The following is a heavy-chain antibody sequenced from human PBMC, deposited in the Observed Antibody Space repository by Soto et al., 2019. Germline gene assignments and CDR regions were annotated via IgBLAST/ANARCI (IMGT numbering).Heavy chain of an antibody. D-gene: IGHD2-15*01. CDR2: ISWNSGSI. J-gene: IGHJ5*02. CDR1: GFTFDDYA. V-gene: IGHV3-9*01. Sequence: GGSLRLSCAASGFTFDDYAMHWVRQAPGKGMEWVSGISWNSGSIGYADSVKGRFSISRDNAKNSLYLQMNSLRAEDTALYYCAKDYCSGGSCYGANWFDPWGQGTLVTVSS. CDR3: AKDYCSGGSCYGANWFDP.